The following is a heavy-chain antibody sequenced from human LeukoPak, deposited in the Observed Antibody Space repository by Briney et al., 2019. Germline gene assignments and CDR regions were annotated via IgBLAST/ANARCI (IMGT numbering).Heavy chain of an antibody. CDR1: GYTLTSYG. J-gene: IGHJ3*02. V-gene: IGHV1-18*01. Sequence: ASVKVSCKASGYTLTSYGISWVRQAPGQGLEWMGWISAYNGNTNYAQKLQGRVTMTTDTSTSTAYMELRSLRSDDTAVYYCAREATVVTPPAFDIWGQGTMVTVSS. CDR3: AREATVVTPPAFDI. CDR2: ISAYNGNT. D-gene: IGHD4-23*01.